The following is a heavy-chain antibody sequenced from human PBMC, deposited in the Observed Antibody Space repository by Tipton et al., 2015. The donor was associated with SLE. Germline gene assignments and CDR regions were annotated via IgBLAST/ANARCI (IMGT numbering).Heavy chain of an antibody. D-gene: IGHD2-15*01. CDR1: GGSLSGYY. CDR2: INQSGGP. V-gene: IGHV4-34*01. CDR3: AKYRGGTMLDV. Sequence: TLSLTCAVHGGSLSGYYWSWIRQSPGKGLEWIGEINQSGGPNYNPSLKNRVAISIDTSANQFSLKVTSVIAADTAMYYCAKYRGGTMLDVWGKGTTVTVSS. J-gene: IGHJ6*04.